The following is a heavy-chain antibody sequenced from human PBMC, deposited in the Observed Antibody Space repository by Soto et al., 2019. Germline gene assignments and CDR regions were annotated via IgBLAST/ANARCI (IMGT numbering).Heavy chain of an antibody. V-gene: IGHV3-15*01. CDR3: TTNRRYCSSTSCSYLGY. CDR1: GFTLSNAW. CDR2: SKSKTGGGTT. Sequence: PGGSLRLSCAASGFTLSNAWISWVRQAPGKGLEWISRSKSKTGGGTTDYAAPVKGRFIISRDDSKNTLYLKMYSLKTEYTAVYYCTTNRRYCSSTSCSYLGYWGQGTLFTVSS. D-gene: IGHD2-2*01. J-gene: IGHJ4*02.